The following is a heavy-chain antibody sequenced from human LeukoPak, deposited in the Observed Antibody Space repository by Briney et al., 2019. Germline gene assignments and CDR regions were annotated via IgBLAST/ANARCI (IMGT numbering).Heavy chain of an antibody. CDR2: INHSGST. CDR3: ARAVGGYCSSTSCYHLDY. J-gene: IGHJ4*02. D-gene: IGHD2-2*01. V-gene: IGHV4-34*01. CDR1: GGSFSGYY. Sequence: SETLSLTCAAYGGSFSGYYWSWIRQPPGKGLEWIGEINHSGSTNYNPSLKSRVTISVDTSKNQFSLKLSSVTAADTAVYYCARAVGGYCSSTSCYHLDYWGQGTLVTVSS.